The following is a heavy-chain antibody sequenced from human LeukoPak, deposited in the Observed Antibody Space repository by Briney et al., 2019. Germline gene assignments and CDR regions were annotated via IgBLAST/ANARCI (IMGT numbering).Heavy chain of an antibody. Sequence: SETLSLTCAVYGGSFSGYYWSWIRQPPGKGLEWIGEINHSGSTNYNPSLKSRVTISVDTSKNQFSLKLSSVTAADTAVYYCARASTTVNARYYYYYYGVDVWGQGTTVTVSS. CDR2: INHSGST. CDR1: GGSFSGYY. D-gene: IGHD4-17*01. J-gene: IGHJ6*02. CDR3: ARASTTVNARYYYYYYGVDV. V-gene: IGHV4-34*01.